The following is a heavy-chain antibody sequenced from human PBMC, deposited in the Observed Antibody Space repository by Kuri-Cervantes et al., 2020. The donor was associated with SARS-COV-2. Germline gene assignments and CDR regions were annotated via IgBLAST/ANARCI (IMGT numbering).Heavy chain of an antibody. D-gene: IGHD1-7*01. CDR2: IWYDGSNK. CDR3: ARCSGITGTDFYYYYGMDV. V-gene: IGHV3-33*01. Sequence: GESLTLSCTASGFTFSSYGMHWVRQAPGKGQEWVAVIWYDGSNKYYADSVKGRFTNSRDNSKNTLYLQMNSLRAEDTAVYYCARCSGITGTDFYYYYGMDVWGQGTTVTVSS. J-gene: IGHJ6*02. CDR1: GFTFSSYG.